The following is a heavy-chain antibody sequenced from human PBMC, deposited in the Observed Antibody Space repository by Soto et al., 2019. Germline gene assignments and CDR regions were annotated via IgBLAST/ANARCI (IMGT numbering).Heavy chain of an antibody. D-gene: IGHD3-10*01. Sequence: PGGSLRLSCAASGFTFSNYALSWVRQAPGKGLEWVSLISGSGGSTYYADSVKGRFTISRDNSKNTMYLQMSSLRSEDTAVYYCAATNYYGSGGYYPFDYWGQGTLVTVSS. CDR3: AATNYYGSGGYYPFDY. J-gene: IGHJ4*02. CDR2: ISGSGGST. CDR1: GFTFSNYA. V-gene: IGHV3-23*01.